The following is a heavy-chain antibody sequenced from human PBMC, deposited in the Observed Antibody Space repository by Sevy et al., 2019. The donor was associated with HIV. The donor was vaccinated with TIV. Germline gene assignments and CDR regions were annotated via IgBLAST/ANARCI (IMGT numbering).Heavy chain of an antibody. J-gene: IGHJ4*02. CDR1: GYTFTGYY. CDR3: ARANSHCSGGSCYPMVFDY. D-gene: IGHD2-15*01. CDR2: INPNSGGT. V-gene: IGHV1-2*04. Sequence: ASVKVSCKASGYTFTGYYMHWVRQAPGQGLEWMGWINPNSGGTNYAQKFQGWVTMTRDTSISTAYMELSRLRSDDTAVYYCARANSHCSGGSCYPMVFDYWGQGTLVTVPS.